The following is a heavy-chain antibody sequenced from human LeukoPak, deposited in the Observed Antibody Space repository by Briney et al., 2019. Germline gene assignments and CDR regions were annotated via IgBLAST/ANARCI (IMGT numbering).Heavy chain of an antibody. CDR3: ARGYYDYVWGSYLVY. V-gene: IGHV1-69*13. Sequence: GASVKVSCKASGGTFSSYAISRVRQAPGQGLEWMGGIIPIFGTANYAQKFQGRVTITADESTSTAYMELSSLRSEDTAVYYCARGYYDYVWGSYLVYWGQGTLVTVSS. CDR1: GGTFSSYA. D-gene: IGHD3-16*02. CDR2: IIPIFGTA. J-gene: IGHJ4*02.